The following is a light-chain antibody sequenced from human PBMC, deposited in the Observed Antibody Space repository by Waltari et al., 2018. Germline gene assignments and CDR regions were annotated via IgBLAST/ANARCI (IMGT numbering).Light chain of an antibody. CDR2: GAS. J-gene: IGKJ1*01. Sequence: ETVMTQSPDTMSVSPGERATLYCRTSRTISSNLAWYQQKPGQAPRLLIYGASIRATGVPARFSGSESGTQFTLTIHSLQSEDFAVYYCQQYNNWPPWTFGQGTKVEIK. CDR3: QQYNNWPPWT. V-gene: IGKV3-15*01. CDR1: RTISSN.